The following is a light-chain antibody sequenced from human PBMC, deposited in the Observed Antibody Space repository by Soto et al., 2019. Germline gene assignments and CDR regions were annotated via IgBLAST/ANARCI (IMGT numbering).Light chain of an antibody. V-gene: IGKV1-39*01. Sequence: DSQMTQSPYSLSASVGDRVTITCRASQSISSYLNWYQQKPGKAPKLLIYAASSLQSGVPSRFSGSRSGTDFTLTISSLQPEDFATYYCQQSYSTPFGQGTKLEIK. J-gene: IGKJ2*01. CDR1: QSISSY. CDR2: AAS. CDR3: QQSYSTP.